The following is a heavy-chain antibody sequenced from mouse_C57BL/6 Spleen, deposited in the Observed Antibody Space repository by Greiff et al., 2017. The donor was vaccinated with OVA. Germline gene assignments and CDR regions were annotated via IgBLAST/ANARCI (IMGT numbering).Heavy chain of an antibody. CDR2: IHPNSGST. Sequence: QVQLQQPGAELVKPGASVKLSCKASGYTFTSYWMHWVKQGPGQGLEWIGMIHPNSGSTNYNEKFKSKATLTVDKSSGTAYMQLSSLTSEDSAVYYCARARVYYDYDRWYFDVWGTGTTVTVSS. D-gene: IGHD2-4*01. CDR1: GYTFTSYW. J-gene: IGHJ1*03. CDR3: ARARVYYDYDRWYFDV. V-gene: IGHV1-64*01.